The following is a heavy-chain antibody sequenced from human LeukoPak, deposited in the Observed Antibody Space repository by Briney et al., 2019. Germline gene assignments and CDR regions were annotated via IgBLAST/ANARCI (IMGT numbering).Heavy chain of an antibody. V-gene: IGHV4-59*11. Sequence: SETLSLTCTVSGGSISCHYWSWIRQPPGKGLEWIGYIYYSGSTNYNPSLKSRVTISVDTSKNQFSLKLSSVTAADTAVYYCVRYSSSSYDGFHYYMDVWGKGTTVTVSS. CDR3: VRYSSSSYDGFHYYMDV. D-gene: IGHD6-6*01. J-gene: IGHJ6*03. CDR1: GGSISCHY. CDR2: IYYSGST.